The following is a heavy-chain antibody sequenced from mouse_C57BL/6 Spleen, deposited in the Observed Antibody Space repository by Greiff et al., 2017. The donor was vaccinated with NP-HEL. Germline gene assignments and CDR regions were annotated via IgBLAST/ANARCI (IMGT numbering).Heavy chain of an antibody. V-gene: IGHV2-2*01. CDR1: GFSLTSYG. J-gene: IGHJ4*01. CDR2: IWSGGST. CDR3: ASSLYGSSYGGAMDY. D-gene: IGHD1-1*01. Sequence: VQLVESGPGLVQPSQSLSITCTVSGFSLTSYGVHWVRQSPGKGLEWLGVIWSGGSTDYNAAFISRLSISKDNSKSQVFFKMNSLQADDTAIYYCASSLYGSSYGGAMDYWGQGTSVTVSS.